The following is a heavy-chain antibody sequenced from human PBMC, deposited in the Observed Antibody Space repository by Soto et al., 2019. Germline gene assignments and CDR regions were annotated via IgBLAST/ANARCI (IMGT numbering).Heavy chain of an antibody. V-gene: IGHV3-21*01. D-gene: IGHD3-10*01. J-gene: IGHJ6*01. CDR3: ARVGQSDGYFALDV. Sequence: GGSLRRSCEASGFTFSSNIMNCVRQAPWKGLEWFSSISLSGTNMYYADSVKGRFTISRDNAKNSPWLQMDSLRVEDTAVYYCARVGQSDGYFALDVWGQGTTVTVSS. CDR2: ISLSGTNM. CDR1: GFTFSSNI.